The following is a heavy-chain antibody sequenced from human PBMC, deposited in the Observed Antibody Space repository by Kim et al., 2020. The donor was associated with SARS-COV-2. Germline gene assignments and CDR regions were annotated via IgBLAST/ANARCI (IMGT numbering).Heavy chain of an antibody. Sequence: GGSLRLSCAASGFTFRTYWMSWVRQAPGKGLEWVANIKEGGSDKYYVDSVKGRFTISRDNAKNSLYLQMNSLRADDTAVYYCARDFDIWGQGTVVTVSS. V-gene: IGHV3-7*01. CDR3: ARDFDI. CDR2: IKEGGSDK. CDR1: GFTFRTYW. J-gene: IGHJ3*02.